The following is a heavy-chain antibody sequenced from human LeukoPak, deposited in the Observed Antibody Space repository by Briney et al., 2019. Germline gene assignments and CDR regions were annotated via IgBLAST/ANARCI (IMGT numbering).Heavy chain of an antibody. CDR1: GGSISSYY. J-gene: IGHJ6*02. CDR3: AREGSGFGEFDYYYYGMDV. V-gene: IGHV4-59*12. Sequence: SETLSLTCTVSGGSISSYYWSWIRQPPGKGLEWLGYIYYSGSTYYNPSLKSRVTISVDTSKNQFSLKLSSVTAADTAVYYCAREGSGFGEFDYYYYGMDVWGQGTTVTVSS. CDR2: IYYSGST. D-gene: IGHD3-10*01.